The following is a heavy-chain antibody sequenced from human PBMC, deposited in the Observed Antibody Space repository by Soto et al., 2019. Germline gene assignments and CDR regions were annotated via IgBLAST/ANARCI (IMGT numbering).Heavy chain of an antibody. Sequence: GGSLRLSCAASGFAVTSYYMSWVRQAPGKGLEWVSLIYTGGNTNYADSVKGRFTISRDNSKNTLYLQMNSLRAEDTAVYYCARDYYYGSGNYYRADYYHYGMDVWGQGTTVTVSS. D-gene: IGHD3-10*01. CDR2: IYTGGNT. J-gene: IGHJ6*02. V-gene: IGHV3-53*01. CDR3: ARDYYYGSGNYYRADYYHYGMDV. CDR1: GFAVTSYY.